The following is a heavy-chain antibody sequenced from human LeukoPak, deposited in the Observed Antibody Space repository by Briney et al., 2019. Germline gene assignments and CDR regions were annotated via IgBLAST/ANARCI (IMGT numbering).Heavy chain of an antibody. CDR1: GGSISSSGYY. D-gene: IGHD1-26*01. V-gene: IGHV4-39*01. CDR3: VSLSGSIFDY. CDR2: MYYSGST. Sequence: SETLSLTCTVSGGSISSSGYYWGWIRQPPGKGLEWIGSMYYSGSTYYNPSLKSRVTISVDTSKIQFSLKLSPVTAADTAVYHCVSLSGSIFDYWGQGTLVIVSS. J-gene: IGHJ4*02.